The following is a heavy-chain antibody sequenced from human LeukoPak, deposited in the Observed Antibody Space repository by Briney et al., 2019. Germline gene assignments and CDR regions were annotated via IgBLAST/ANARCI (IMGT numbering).Heavy chain of an antibody. Sequence: GGSLRLSCAASGFTVSSNYMSWVRQAPGKGLEWVSVIYSGGSTYYADSVKGRFTISRHNSKNTLYLQMNSLRAEDTAVYYCASHQGSRLGELQYAFDIWGQGTMVTVSS. CDR2: IYSGGST. J-gene: IGHJ3*02. V-gene: IGHV3-53*04. D-gene: IGHD3-10*02. CDR3: ASHQGSRLGELQYAFDI. CDR1: GFTVSSNY.